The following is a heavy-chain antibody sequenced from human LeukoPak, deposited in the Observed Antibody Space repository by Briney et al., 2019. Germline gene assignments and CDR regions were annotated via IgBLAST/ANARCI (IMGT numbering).Heavy chain of an antibody. J-gene: IGHJ4*02. Sequence: PSETLSLTCTVSGYSISSGYYWGWIRPPPGKGLGWIGSIYHSGSTYYNPSLKSRVTISVDTSKNQFSLKLSSVTAADTAVYYCARDIVNYYDSSGYYYWGQGTLVTVSS. D-gene: IGHD3-22*01. CDR2: IYHSGST. V-gene: IGHV4-38-2*02. CDR3: ARDIVNYYDSSGYYY. CDR1: GYSISSGYY.